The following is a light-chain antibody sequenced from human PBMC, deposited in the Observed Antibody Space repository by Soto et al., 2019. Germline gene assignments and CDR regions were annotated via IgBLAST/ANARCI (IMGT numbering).Light chain of an antibody. CDR3: QSYDSSLSGYV. CDR2: ENN. CDR1: SSNIGAGYE. J-gene: IGLJ1*01. V-gene: IGLV1-40*01. Sequence: QSVLTQPPSVSEAPGQRVTISCTGSSSNIGAGYEAHWYQQVPGTAPKLLIYENNNRPSGVPDRFYGSKSGTSASLAITGLQAEDEAEYSCQSYDSSLSGYVFGTGTKLTVL.